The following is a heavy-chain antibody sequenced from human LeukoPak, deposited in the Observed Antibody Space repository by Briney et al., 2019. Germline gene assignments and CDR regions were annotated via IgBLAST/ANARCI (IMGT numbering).Heavy chain of an antibody. CDR2: ISGSGGST. Sequence: PGGSLRLSCAASGFTFSSYAMSWVRQAPGKGLEWVSAISGSGGSTYYADSVKGRFTISRDNSKNTLYLQMNSLKTEDTAVYYCTTELSSILDKFHWGQGTLVTVSS. D-gene: IGHD2/OR15-2a*01. J-gene: IGHJ4*02. CDR1: GFTFSSYA. CDR3: TTELSSILDKFH. V-gene: IGHV3-23*01.